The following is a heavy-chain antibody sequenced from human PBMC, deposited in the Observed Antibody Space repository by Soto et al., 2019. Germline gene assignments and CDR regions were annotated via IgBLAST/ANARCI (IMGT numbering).Heavy chain of an antibody. V-gene: IGHV5-51*01. CDR1: GYSFTSYW. CDR2: IYPGDSDT. J-gene: IGHJ5*02. CDR3: ARHGVAAAGTSWFDP. D-gene: IGHD6-13*01. Sequence: GESLKISCKGSGYSFTSYWIGWVRQMPGKGLEWMGIIYPGDSDTRYSPSFQGQVTISADKSISTAYLQWSSLKASDTAMYYCARHGVAAAGTSWFDPWGQGTLVTVSS.